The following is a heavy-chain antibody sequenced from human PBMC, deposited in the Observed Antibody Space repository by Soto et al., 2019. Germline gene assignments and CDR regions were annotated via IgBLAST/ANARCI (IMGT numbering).Heavy chain of an antibody. CDR1: GASVSSAGYY. Sequence: SETLSLTCSVSGASVSSAGYYWTWIRQHAGKGLEWIGNINYSGNTYYNPSLKSRVTISVDTSKNQFSLKSISVTAADTAVYFCARAVSNAFDIWGQGKMVTVSS. CDR3: ARAVSNAFDI. V-gene: IGHV4-31*03. CDR2: INYSGNT. J-gene: IGHJ3*02. D-gene: IGHD4-4*01.